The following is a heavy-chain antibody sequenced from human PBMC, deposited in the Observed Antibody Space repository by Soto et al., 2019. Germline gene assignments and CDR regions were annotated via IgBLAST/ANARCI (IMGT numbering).Heavy chain of an antibody. CDR2: ISDSGATT. J-gene: IGHJ6*02. Sequence: LRLSCAASGFRFTSYAMSWVRQAPGKGLEWVSGISDSGATTYYADSVKGRLTISRGNSKNTLYLQMSSLRAEDTAEYYCAKWGNDWGYYYYGLDVWGQGTTVTVSS. CDR1: GFRFTSYA. D-gene: IGHD7-27*01. CDR3: AKWGNDWGYYYYGLDV. V-gene: IGHV3-23*01.